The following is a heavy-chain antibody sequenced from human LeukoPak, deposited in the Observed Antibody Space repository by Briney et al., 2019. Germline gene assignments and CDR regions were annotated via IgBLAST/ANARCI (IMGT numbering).Heavy chain of an antibody. CDR1: GYSISSGYY. D-gene: IGHD1-26*01. CDR3: ASRGETWEAPEYYFDY. Sequence: PSETLSLTCTVSGYSISSGYYWGWMRQPPGKGLEWIGSIYHSGSTYYNPSLKSRVTISVDTSKNQFSLKLSSVTAADTAVYYCASRGETWEAPEYYFDYWGQGTLVTVSS. V-gene: IGHV4-38-2*02. J-gene: IGHJ4*02. CDR2: IYHSGST.